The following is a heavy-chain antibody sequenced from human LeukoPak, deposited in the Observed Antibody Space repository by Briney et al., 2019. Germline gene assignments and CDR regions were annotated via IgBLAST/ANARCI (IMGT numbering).Heavy chain of an antibody. V-gene: IGHV3-21*01. Sequence: GGSLRLSCAASGFTFSSYSMNWVRQAPGKGLEWVSSISSSSSYIYYADSVKGRFTISRDNAKNSLHLQMNSLRTEDTAVYYCARGRGSWYGVYFDYWGQGTLVTVSS. D-gene: IGHD6-13*01. CDR1: GFTFSSYS. CDR3: ARGRGSWYGVYFDY. CDR2: ISSSSSYI. J-gene: IGHJ4*02.